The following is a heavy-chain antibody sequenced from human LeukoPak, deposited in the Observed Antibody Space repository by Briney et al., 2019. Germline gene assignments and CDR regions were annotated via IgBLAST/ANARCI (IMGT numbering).Heavy chain of an antibody. CDR3: ARDSYGGNSAEYFQH. J-gene: IGHJ1*01. CDR1: GGSISSYY. Sequence: PSETLSLTCTVSGGSISSYYWSWIRQPPGKGLEWIGYIYYSGSTNYNPSLKSRVTISVDRSKNQFSLKLSSVTAADTAVYYCARDSYGGNSAEYFQHWGQSTLVTVSS. D-gene: IGHD4-23*01. CDR2: IYYSGST. V-gene: IGHV4-59*12.